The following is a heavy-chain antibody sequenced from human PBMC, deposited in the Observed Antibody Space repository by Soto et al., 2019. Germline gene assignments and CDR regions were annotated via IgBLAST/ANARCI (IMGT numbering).Heavy chain of an antibody. Sequence: EVQLVESGGGLVQPGGSLRLSCAGSGFTLSDHYIDWVRQAPGKGLEWVVRSRDKPQGYSTAYAASVKGRFTTSRDESKNSAYLQMNSLKTEDTAVYYCVRATYFSDSSCYTRCLDYWGQGTLVTVSS. V-gene: IGHV3-72*01. CDR2: SRDKPQGYST. J-gene: IGHJ4*02. D-gene: IGHD3-22*01. CDR3: VRATYFSDSSCYTRCLDY. CDR1: GFTLSDHY.